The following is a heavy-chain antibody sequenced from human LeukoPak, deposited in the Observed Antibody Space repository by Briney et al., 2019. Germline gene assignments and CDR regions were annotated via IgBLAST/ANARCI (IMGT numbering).Heavy chain of an antibody. Sequence: GESLRLSCAASGFTFTTYWMSWVRQAPGKGLEWVANIKQDGTEKYYVDSVKGRFTISRDNAKNSLYLQMNSLRVEDTAVYYCARSPPLWNGDAFDIWGQGTMVTVSS. V-gene: IGHV3-7*01. D-gene: IGHD1-1*01. CDR2: IKQDGTEK. CDR3: ARSPPLWNGDAFDI. CDR1: GFTFTTYW. J-gene: IGHJ3*02.